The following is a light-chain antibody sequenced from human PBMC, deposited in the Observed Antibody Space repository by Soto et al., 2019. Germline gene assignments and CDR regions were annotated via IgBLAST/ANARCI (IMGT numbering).Light chain of an antibody. Sequence: DIQMTQSPSSLSASVGERVTISCRASQSITSSLNWYQHKPGKAPTLVVYAASSLQSGVPSRFSGSGSGTDFTLTISSLQPEDFATYFCQQGHSMPFTFGPGTKVDIK. CDR2: AAS. CDR1: QSITSS. CDR3: QQGHSMPFT. V-gene: IGKV1-39*01. J-gene: IGKJ3*01.